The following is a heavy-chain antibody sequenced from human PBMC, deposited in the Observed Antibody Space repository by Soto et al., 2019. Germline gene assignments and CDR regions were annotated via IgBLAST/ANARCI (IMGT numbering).Heavy chain of an antibody. Sequence: EMRLVESGGGLVKPGGSLRLSCAASGFTFRSYGMNWVRQAPGKGPQWVSSISSGGEYIYYADSLKGRLTVSSDNARDSLYLHLNSLRAEDTAVYYCATDGAAGSVMEVWGPATTVTVSS. V-gene: IGHV3-21*02. CDR2: ISSGGEYI. D-gene: IGHD6-13*01. J-gene: IGHJ6*02. CDR1: GFTFRSYG. CDR3: ATDGAAGSVMEV.